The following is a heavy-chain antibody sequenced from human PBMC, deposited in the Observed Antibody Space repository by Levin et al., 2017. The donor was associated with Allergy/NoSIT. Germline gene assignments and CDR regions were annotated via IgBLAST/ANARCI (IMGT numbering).Heavy chain of an antibody. CDR2: ITSDGSGI. Sequence: GGSLRLSCAASGFMFRSYWMHWVRQVPGKGLVWVSHITSDGSGISYVDSVKGRFTISRDNTKNTLYLQMNSLRDEDTAVYYCVRGAGGLDHWGQGALVIVSS. CDR3: VRGAGGLDH. J-gene: IGHJ4*02. CDR1: GFMFRSYW. D-gene: IGHD3-16*01. V-gene: IGHV3-74*01.